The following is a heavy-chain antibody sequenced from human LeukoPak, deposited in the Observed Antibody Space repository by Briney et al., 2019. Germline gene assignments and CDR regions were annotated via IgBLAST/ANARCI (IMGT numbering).Heavy chain of an antibody. CDR2: INPNSGGT. J-gene: IGHJ4*02. CDR1: GYTFTSYY. CDR3: ARGTYYYDSSGYYFYFDY. V-gene: IGHV1-2*06. D-gene: IGHD3-22*01. Sequence: ASVKVSCKASGYTFTSYYMHWVRQAPGQGLEWMGRINPNSGGTNYAQKFQGRVTMTRDTSISTAYMELSRLRSDDTAVYYCARGTYYYDSSGYYFYFDYWGQGTLVTVSS.